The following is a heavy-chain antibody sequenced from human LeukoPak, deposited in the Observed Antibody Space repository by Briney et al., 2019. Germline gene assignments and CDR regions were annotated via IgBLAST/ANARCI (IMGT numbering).Heavy chain of an antibody. J-gene: IGHJ4*02. CDR2: IIPIFGTA. D-gene: IGHD3-22*01. CDR1: GGTFSSYA. Sequence: ASVKVSCKASGGTFSSYAISWVRQAPGQGLGWMGGIIPIFGTANYAQKFQGRVTITADESTRTAYMELSSLRSEATAVCSCARVSPVVSQEYWGQGTLVTVSS. V-gene: IGHV1-69*13. CDR3: ARVSPVVSQEY.